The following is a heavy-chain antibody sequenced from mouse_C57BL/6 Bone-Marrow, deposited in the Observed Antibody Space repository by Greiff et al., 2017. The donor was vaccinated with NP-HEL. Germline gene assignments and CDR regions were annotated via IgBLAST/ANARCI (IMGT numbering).Heavy chain of an antibody. CDR3: ARDLNDPWYFDV. CDR1: GFTFSDYY. CDR2: INYDGSST. V-gene: IGHV5-16*01. Sequence: EVHLVESEGGLVQPGSSMKLSCTASGFTFSDYYMAWVRQVPEKGLEWVANINYDGSSTYYLDSLKSRFIISRDNAKNILYLQMSSLKSEDTATYYCARDLNDPWYFDVWGTGTTVTVSS. J-gene: IGHJ1*03.